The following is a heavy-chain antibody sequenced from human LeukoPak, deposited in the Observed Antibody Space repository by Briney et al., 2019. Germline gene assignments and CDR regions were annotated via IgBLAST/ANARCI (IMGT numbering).Heavy chain of an antibody. CDR2: ISYDGSNE. J-gene: IGHJ4*02. CDR3: ARVGYYASGPFSYFDY. V-gene: IGHV3-30-3*01. CDR1: GFTFTSYW. Sequence: GGSLRLSCAASGFTFTSYWMHWVRQAPGKGLEWVAVISYDGSNEYYADSVKGRFTISRDNSKNTLYLQMNSLSVEDTAVYYCARVGYYASGPFSYFDYWGQGTLVTVSS. D-gene: IGHD3-10*01.